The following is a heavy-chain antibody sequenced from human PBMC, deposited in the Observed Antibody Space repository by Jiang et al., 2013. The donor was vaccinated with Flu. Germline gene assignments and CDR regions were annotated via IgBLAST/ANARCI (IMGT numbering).Heavy chain of an antibody. V-gene: IGHV3-30*04. D-gene: IGHD1-1*01. CDR1: GFTFRSHV. CDR3: ARGGTGFDYYYGLDV. CDR2: ILYDASNE. J-gene: IGHJ6*02. Sequence: ESGGGVVQPGRSLRLTCAASGFTFRSHVMHWVRQAPGKGLEWVALILYDASNEYYTDSVKGRFTISRDNSKNTMSLHMSSLRPEDTAVYYCARGGTGFDYYYGLDVWGQGTTVTVSS.